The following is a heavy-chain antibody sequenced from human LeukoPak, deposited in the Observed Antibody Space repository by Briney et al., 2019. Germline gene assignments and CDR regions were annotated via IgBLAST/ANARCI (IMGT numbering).Heavy chain of an antibody. CDR2: IYYSGST. J-gene: IGHJ3*02. Sequence: PSETLSLTCTVSGGSISSSRYYWGWIRQPPGKGLEWIGSIYYSGSTNYNPSLKSRVTISADTSKNQFSLKLSSVTAADTAVYYCAREVMGAVFTNDAFDIWGQGTMVTVSS. V-gene: IGHV4-39*07. CDR3: AREVMGAVFTNDAFDI. D-gene: IGHD1-26*01. CDR1: GGSISSSRYY.